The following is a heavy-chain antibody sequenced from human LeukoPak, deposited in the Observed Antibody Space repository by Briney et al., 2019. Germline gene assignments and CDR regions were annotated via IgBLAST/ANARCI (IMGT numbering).Heavy chain of an antibody. CDR2: INHSGST. D-gene: IGHD6-19*01. V-gene: IGHV4-34*01. J-gene: IGHJ4*02. CDR1: GGSFSGYY. CDR3: ARVDWLGRLI. Sequence: SETLSLTCAVYGGSFSGYYWSWIRQPPGKGLEWIGEINHSGSTSYNPSLKSRVTISVDTSKNQFSLKPSSVTAADTAVYYCARVDWLGRLIWGQGTLVTVSS.